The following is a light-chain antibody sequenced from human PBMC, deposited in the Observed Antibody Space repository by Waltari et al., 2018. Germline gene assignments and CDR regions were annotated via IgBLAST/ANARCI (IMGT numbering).Light chain of an antibody. CDR3: AAWDDSLSGVV. Sequence: QSVLTQPPSASGTPGQRVTISCSGSSSNIGINYVYWYQQLPGTAPKLLISRNNQRPSGVPDRLSGSKSGTSASLAISGLRSEDEADYYCAAWDDSLSGVVFGGGTKLTVL. J-gene: IGLJ2*01. V-gene: IGLV1-47*01. CDR2: RNN. CDR1: SSNIGINY.